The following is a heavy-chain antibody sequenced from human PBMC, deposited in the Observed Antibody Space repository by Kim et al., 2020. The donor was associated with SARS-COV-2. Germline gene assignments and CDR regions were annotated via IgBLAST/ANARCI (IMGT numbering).Heavy chain of an antibody. J-gene: IGHJ4*01. Sequence: GGSLRLSCAASGFTFSSYAMHWVRQAPGKGLEWVAVISYDGSNKYYADSVKGRFTISRDNSKNTLYLQMNSLRAEDTAVYYCARDDYGDYSGGYYFDYWG. CDR2: ISYDGSNK. D-gene: IGHD4-17*01. CDR3: ARDDYGDYSGGYYFDY. V-gene: IGHV3-30*04. CDR1: GFTFSSYA.